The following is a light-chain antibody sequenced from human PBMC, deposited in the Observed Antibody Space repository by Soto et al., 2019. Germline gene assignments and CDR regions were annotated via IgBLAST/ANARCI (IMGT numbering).Light chain of an antibody. CDR1: QSFGRW. Sequence: DIQMTQSPSTLSASVGDRVTITCRASQSFGRWLAWYQQKPGKAPELLIYKTSTLERGVPSRFRGSGSGPEFTLTISSLQPDDFATYYCQEYKTGPGYNFGQGTRLEIK. V-gene: IGKV1-5*03. CDR2: KTS. J-gene: IGKJ2*01. CDR3: QEYKTGPGYN.